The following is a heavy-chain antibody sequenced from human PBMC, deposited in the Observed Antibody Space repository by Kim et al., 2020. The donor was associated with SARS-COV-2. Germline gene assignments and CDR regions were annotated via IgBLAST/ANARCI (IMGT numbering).Heavy chain of an antibody. D-gene: IGHD6-19*01. J-gene: IGHJ6*01. Sequence: GGSLRLSCAASGFTFSSYAMHWVRQAPGKGLEWVAVISYDGSNKYYADSVKGRFTISRDNSKNTLYLQMNSLRAEDTAVYYCASAVTSGWKWANYYFYG. CDR3: ASAVTSGWKWANYYFYG. CDR2: ISYDGSNK. CDR1: GFTFSSYA. V-gene: IGHV3-30*04.